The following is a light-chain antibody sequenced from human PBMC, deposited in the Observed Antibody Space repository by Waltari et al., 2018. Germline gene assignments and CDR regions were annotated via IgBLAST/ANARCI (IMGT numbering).Light chain of an antibody. J-gene: IGLJ2*01. V-gene: IGLV3-25*03. CDR2: KDT. Sequence: SSELTHPPSESVSPGQTARITCSGQALSNQYTYCYQQSPGQTPILVMSKDTVRPSGIPERFAGSTSGTIATLTISGVQAEDEADYYCQSSDSSGSVTFGGGTKLTVL. CDR1: ALSNQY. CDR3: QSSDSSGSVT.